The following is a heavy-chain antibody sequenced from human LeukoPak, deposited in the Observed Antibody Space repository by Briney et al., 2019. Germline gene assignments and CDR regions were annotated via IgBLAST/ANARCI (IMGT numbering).Heavy chain of an antibody. CDR2: INPNSGGT. CDR1: GYTFTGYY. CDR3: ARARIRIVGATNAAFDI. Sequence: ASVKVSCKASGYTFTGYYMHWVRQAPGQGLEWMGWINPNSGGTNYAQRFQGRVTMTRDTSIGTAYMELSRLRSDDTAVYYCARARIRIVGATNAAFDIWGQGTMVTVSS. J-gene: IGHJ3*02. D-gene: IGHD1-26*01. V-gene: IGHV1-2*02.